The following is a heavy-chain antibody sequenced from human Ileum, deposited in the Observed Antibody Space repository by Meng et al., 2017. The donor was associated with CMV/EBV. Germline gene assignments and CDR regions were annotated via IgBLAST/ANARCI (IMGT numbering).Heavy chain of an antibody. CDR1: GGSISSYY. J-gene: IGHJ4*02. CDR3: ARYRWFGELLSRRDYYFDY. D-gene: IGHD3-10*01. V-gene: IGHV4-59*12. CDR2: IYYSGST. Sequence: SETLSLTCTVSGGSISSYYWSWIRQPPGKGLEWIGYIYYSGSTYYNPSLKSRVTISVDTSKNQFSLKLSSVTAADTAVYYCARYRWFGELLSRRDYYFDYWGQGTLVTVSS.